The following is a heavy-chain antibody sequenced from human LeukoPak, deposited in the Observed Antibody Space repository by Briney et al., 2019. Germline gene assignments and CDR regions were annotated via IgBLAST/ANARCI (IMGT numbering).Heavy chain of an antibody. CDR1: GGSISSSSYY. J-gene: IGHJ4*02. Sequence: PSETLSLTCTVSGGSISSSSYYWGWIRQPPGKGLEWIGSIYYSGSTYYNPSLKSRVTISVDTSKNQFSLKLSSVTAADTAVYYCARDRKDAAAAYFDYWGQGTLVTVSS. CDR2: IYYSGST. CDR3: ARDRKDAAAAYFDY. V-gene: IGHV4-39*07. D-gene: IGHD6-13*01.